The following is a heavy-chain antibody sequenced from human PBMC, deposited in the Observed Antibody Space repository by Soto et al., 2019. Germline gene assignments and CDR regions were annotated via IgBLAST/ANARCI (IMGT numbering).Heavy chain of an antibody. CDR3: ARDWGYRAAAGRSESPPNYYYYYGMDV. CDR1: GDSIGSGNKY. CDR2: IFSSGTT. V-gene: IGHV4-30-4*02. J-gene: IGHJ6*02. D-gene: IGHD6-13*01. Sequence: SETLSLTCTVSGDSIGSGNKYWSWIRQAPGKGLEWIGYIFSSGTTYYNPSLKSRVTMSLDTSQNQFSLKLSSVTAADTAVYYCARDWGYRAAAGRSESPPNYYYYYGMDVWGQGTTVTVSS.